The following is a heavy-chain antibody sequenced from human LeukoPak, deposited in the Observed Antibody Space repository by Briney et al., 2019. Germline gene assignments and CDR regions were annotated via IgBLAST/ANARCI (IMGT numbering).Heavy chain of an antibody. J-gene: IGHJ6*02. V-gene: IGHV1-18*01. CDR3: ARDPLMDYGDYYGMDV. CDR1: GYIFTSYG. D-gene: IGHD4-17*01. Sequence: EASVKVSCKASGYIFTSYGISWVRQAPGQGLEWMGWISAYNGNTNYAQKLQGRVTMTTDTSTSTAYMELRSLRSDDTAVYYCARDPLMDYGDYYGMDVWGQGTTVTVSS. CDR2: ISAYNGNT.